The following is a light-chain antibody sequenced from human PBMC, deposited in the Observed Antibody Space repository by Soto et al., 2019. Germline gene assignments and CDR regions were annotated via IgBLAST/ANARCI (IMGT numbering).Light chain of an antibody. V-gene: IGKV1-39*01. CDR3: QQYYSYPRT. CDR2: AAS. CDR1: QSISSY. J-gene: IGKJ1*01. Sequence: DIQMTQSPSSLSASVGDRVTITCRASQSISSYLNWYQQKPGKTPKLLIYAASSLQTGVPSRFSGSGSGTDFTLTISSLRSEDFAAYYCQQYYSYPRTFGQGTKVDIK.